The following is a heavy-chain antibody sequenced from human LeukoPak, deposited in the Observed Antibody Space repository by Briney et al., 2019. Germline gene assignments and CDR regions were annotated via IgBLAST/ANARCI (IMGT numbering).Heavy chain of an antibody. D-gene: IGHD3-10*01. CDR1: GGSISSSSYY. J-gene: IGHJ3*02. CDR3: ARHYGSRFDAFDI. CDR2: IYYSGST. V-gene: IGHV4-39*07. Sequence: SETLSLTCTVSGGSISSSSYYWGWIRQPPGKGLEWIGSIYYSGSTYYNPSLKSRVTISVDTSKNQFSLKLSSVTAADTAVYYCARHYGSRFDAFDIWGQGTMVTVSS.